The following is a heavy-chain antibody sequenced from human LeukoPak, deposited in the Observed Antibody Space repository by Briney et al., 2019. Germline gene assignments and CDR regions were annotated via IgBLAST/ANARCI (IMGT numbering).Heavy chain of an antibody. CDR2: MNPNSGNT. D-gene: IGHD3-10*01. Sequence: ASVKVSCKASGYTFTSYDINWVRQATGQGLEWMGWMNPNSGNTGYAQRFQGRVTMTRNTSISTAYMELSSLRSEDTAVYYCAKHRDIGEVRGVMGGYWGQGTLVTVSS. V-gene: IGHV1-8*01. CDR1: GYTFTSYD. J-gene: IGHJ4*02. CDR3: AKHRDIGEVRGVMGGY.